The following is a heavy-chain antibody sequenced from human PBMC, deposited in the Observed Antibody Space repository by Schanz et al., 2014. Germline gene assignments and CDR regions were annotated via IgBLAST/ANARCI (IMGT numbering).Heavy chain of an antibody. V-gene: IGHV3-23*01. D-gene: IGHD6-13*01. CDR2: INTGVNT. Sequence: ESGGGLVQPGGSLRLSCAASGFTFGDYAMTWVRQAPGKGLEWVSAINTGVNTYYADSVRGRFTMSRDNSKNTLYLQMNSLRAGDAAVYYCARGLIAAAGGAFDYWGQGTLLTVSS. J-gene: IGHJ4*02. CDR3: ARGLIAAAGGAFDY. CDR1: GFTFGDYA.